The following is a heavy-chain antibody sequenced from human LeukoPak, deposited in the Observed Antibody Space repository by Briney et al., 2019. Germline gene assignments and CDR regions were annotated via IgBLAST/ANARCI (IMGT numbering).Heavy chain of an antibody. CDR1: GFTFSDYN. CDR3: ARDPLSSSSFDL. V-gene: IGHV3-48*01. CDR2: MSQSGNII. J-gene: IGHJ4*02. D-gene: IGHD6-13*01. Sequence: GGSLRLSCAASGFTFSDYNMNWVRQVPGKGLESISYMSQSGNIIYYAGSVKGRFTISRDNARNSLYLQMNNLRAEDTAIYYCARDPLSSSSFDLWGQGTLVTVSS.